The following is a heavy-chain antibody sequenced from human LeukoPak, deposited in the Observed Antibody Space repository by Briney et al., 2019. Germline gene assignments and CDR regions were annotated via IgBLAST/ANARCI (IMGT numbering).Heavy chain of an antibody. CDR2: IHHGGST. CDR1: GYSISSGYY. CDR3: ARVGTDFWSATFY. V-gene: IGHV4-38-2*01. Sequence: SETLSLTSAVFGYSISSGYYWAWIRQPPGKGLEWIGNIHHGGSTYYNPSLKSRLTTAVDTSKNQFSLKLSSVTAADTAVYYCARVGTDFWSATFYWGLGILVTVSS. J-gene: IGHJ4*02. D-gene: IGHD3-3*01.